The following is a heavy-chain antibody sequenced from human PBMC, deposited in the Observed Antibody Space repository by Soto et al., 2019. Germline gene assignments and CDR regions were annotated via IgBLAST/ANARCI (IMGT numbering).Heavy chain of an antibody. CDR3: AVDKTAAAWFDP. Sequence: LSLTGTVSGGPISLNYLSWTLHPPGQGMEWIGYIYYSGSTNYNPSLKSRVTISVYTSKNQSSLKLNSVTAPATDVYDWAVDKTAAAWFDPWGQETLLPVSS. CDR1: GGPISLNY. J-gene: IGHJ5*02. CDR2: IYYSGST. V-gene: IGHV4-59*01. D-gene: IGHD6-25*01.